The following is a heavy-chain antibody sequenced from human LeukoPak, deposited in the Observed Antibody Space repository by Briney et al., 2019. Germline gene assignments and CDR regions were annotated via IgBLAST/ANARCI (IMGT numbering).Heavy chain of an antibody. D-gene: IGHD3-3*01. CDR1: GGSISSYY. J-gene: IGHJ6*03. Sequence: SGTLSLTCTVSGGSISSYYWSRIRQPPGKGLEWIGYIYYSGSTNYNPSLKSRVTISVDTSKNQFSLKLSSVTAADTAVYYCARVTIPPRYYYYYMDVWGKGTTVTVSS. CDR3: ARVTIPPRYYYYYMDV. CDR2: IYYSGST. V-gene: IGHV4-59*01.